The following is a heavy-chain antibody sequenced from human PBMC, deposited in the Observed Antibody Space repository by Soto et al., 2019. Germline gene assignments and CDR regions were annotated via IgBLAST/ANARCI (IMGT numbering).Heavy chain of an antibody. J-gene: IGHJ6*02. CDR2: IYYSGST. CDR3: ARVKPDSKDYGMDV. Sequence: KPSETLSLTCTVSGGSISSYYWSWIRQPPGKGLEWIGYIYYSGSTNYNPSLKSRVTISVDTSKNQFSLKLSSVTAADTAVYYCARVKPDSKDYGMDVWGQGTTVTVSS. D-gene: IGHD4-4*01. CDR1: GGSISSYY. V-gene: IGHV4-59*01.